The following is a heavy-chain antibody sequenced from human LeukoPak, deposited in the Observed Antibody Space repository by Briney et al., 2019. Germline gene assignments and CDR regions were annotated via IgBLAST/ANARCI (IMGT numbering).Heavy chain of an antibody. J-gene: IGHJ4*02. CDR1: GYTFTSYD. CDR2: MNPNSGNT. V-gene: IGHV1-8*01. D-gene: IGHD3-16*02. CDR3: ARGFYDYVGGNYLFSSRGDY. Sequence: ASVKVSCKASGYTFTSYDINWVRQATGQGLEWMGWMNPNSGNTGYAQKFQGRVTMTRNTSISTAYMELSSLRSEDTAVYYCARGFYDYVGGNYLFSSRGDYWGQGTLVTVSS.